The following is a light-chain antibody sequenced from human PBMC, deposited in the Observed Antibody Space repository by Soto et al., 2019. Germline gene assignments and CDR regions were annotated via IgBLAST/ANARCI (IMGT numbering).Light chain of an antibody. J-gene: IGKJ1*01. V-gene: IGKV1-17*01. CDR2: AAS. CDR1: QGIRDA. Sequence: DIQMTQSPSSLSASVGDRVTITCRASQGIRDALGWYQQKPGKAPKRLIYAASSLQSGVPSRFSGRGSGTESPLTISSLQPEDFATYYCLQHNSYPPTFGQVTKVEIK. CDR3: LQHNSYPPT.